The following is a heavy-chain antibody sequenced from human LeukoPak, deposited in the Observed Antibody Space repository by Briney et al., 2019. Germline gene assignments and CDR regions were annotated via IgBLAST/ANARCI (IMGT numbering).Heavy chain of an antibody. CDR1: GGSFSGYY. J-gene: IGHJ4*02. D-gene: IGHD3-10*01. V-gene: IGHV3-11*04. Sequence: LSLTCAVYGGSFSGYYWSWIRQAPGKGLEWVSYISSSGSTIYYADSVKGRFTISRDNAKNSLYLQMNSLRAEDTAVYYCAREVLMGPRYFDYWGQGTLVTVSS. CDR2: ISSSGSTI. CDR3: AREVLMGPRYFDY.